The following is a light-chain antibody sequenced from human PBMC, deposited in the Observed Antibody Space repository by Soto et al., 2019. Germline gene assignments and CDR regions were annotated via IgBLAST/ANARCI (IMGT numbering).Light chain of an antibody. CDR1: QSVSSN. J-gene: IGKJ1*01. V-gene: IGKV3-15*01. CDR3: QQYNDWPWT. Sequence: EIVMTQSPATLSVSPGERATLSCRASQSVSSNLAWYQQKPGQAPRLPIYGASTRATDIPARFSGSGSGTEFALTISSLQSEDFAVYHCQQYNDWPWTFGQGTKVEIK. CDR2: GAS.